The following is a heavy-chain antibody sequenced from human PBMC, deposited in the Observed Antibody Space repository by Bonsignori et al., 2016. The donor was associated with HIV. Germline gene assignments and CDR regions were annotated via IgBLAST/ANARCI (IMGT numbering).Heavy chain of an antibody. J-gene: IGHJ4*02. V-gene: IGHV3-7*03. D-gene: IGHD3-3*01. Sequence: WIRQPPGKGLEWVANIKQDGSEKYYMDSVKGRFTISRDNAKNSLYLQMNSLRAEDTAVYYCARDLGDDFWSGYGDYFDYWGQGTLVTVSS. CDR2: IKQDGSEK. CDR3: ARDLGDDFWSGYGDYFDY.